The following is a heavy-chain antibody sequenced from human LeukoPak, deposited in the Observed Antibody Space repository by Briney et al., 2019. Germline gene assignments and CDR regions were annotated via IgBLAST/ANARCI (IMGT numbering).Heavy chain of an antibody. CDR3: STALVN. D-gene: IGHD2-15*01. V-gene: IGHV3-7*01. CDR2: IKQDGSEK. J-gene: IGHJ4*02. CDR1: GFTFTDYW. Sequence: GGSLRLSCAASGFTFTDYWMDWVRQAPGRGLEWVANIKQDGSEKYYVDSVKGRFTISRDNAENSLYLQMDSLRVGDTAVYYCSTALVNWGQGTLVTVSS.